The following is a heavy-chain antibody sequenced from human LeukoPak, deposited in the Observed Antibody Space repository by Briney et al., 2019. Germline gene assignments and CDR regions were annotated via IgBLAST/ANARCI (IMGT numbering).Heavy chain of an antibody. CDR2: IYYSGST. D-gene: IGHD3-22*01. CDR1: GGSISSSSYY. V-gene: IGHV4-39*07. J-gene: IGHJ6*02. Sequence: PSETLSPTCTVSGGSISSSSYYWGWIRQPPGKGLEWIGSIYYSGSTNYNPSLKSRVTISVDTSKNQFSLKLSSVTAADTAVYYCARLPDGDSSYGDYYYYGMDVWGQGTTVTVSS. CDR3: ARLPDGDSSYGDYYYYGMDV.